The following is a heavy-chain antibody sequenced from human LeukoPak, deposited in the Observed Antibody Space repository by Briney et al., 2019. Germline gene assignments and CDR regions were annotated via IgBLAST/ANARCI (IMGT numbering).Heavy chain of an antibody. V-gene: IGHV1-69*05. CDR3: ARVAGAASDYYMDV. Sequence: ASVKVSCKASGGTFRSYAISWVRQAPGQGLEWMGGIIPIFGTANYAQKFQGRVTITTDESTSTAYMELSSLRSEDTAVYYCARVAGAASDYYMDVWGKGTTVTVSS. J-gene: IGHJ6*03. CDR1: GGTFRSYA. CDR2: IIPIFGTA. D-gene: IGHD3-10*01.